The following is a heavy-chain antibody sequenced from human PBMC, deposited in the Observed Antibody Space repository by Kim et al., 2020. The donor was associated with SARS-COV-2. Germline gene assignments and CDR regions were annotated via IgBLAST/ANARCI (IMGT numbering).Heavy chain of an antibody. Sequence: SETLSLTCTVSGGSISSGGYYWSWIRQHPGKGLEWIGYIYYSGSTYYNPSLKSRVTISVDTSKNQFSLKLSSVTAADTAVYYCARDSPPRGGSYGYYYYYGMDVWGQGTTVTVSS. CDR2: IYYSGST. CDR3: ARDSPPRGGSYGYYYYYGMDV. J-gene: IGHJ6*02. V-gene: IGHV4-31*03. CDR1: GGSISSGGYY. D-gene: IGHD5-18*01.